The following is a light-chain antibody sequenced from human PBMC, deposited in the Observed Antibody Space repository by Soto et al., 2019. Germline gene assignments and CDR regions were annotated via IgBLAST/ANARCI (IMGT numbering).Light chain of an antibody. CDR1: NTGSKS. Sequence: SYELTQPPSVAVAPGQTARITCGGKNTGSKSVHWYQQKPAQAPVLVVYADSHRPSGIPARFSGSNSGNTATLTISRVEAGDEADYYCKVWDSSSDHYVFGSGTKVTVL. J-gene: IGLJ1*01. CDR3: KVWDSSSDHYV. V-gene: IGLV3-21*02. CDR2: ADS.